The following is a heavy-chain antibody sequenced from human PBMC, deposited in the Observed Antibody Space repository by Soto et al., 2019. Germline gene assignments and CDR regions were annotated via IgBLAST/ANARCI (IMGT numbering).Heavy chain of an antibody. J-gene: IGHJ3*02. V-gene: IGHV3-15*01. CDR1: GFTFTYVW. Sequence: EVQLVESGGDSVKPGGSLRLSCAASGFTFTYVWMTWVRQAPGKGLDWVGRIKRKSDGETTDYAAPVKGRFTISRDDPKNTLYLEMNSLKTDDTAVYYCAADRYCSSNTCPGAFDIWGQGTMVRVSA. D-gene: IGHD2-2*01. CDR2: IKRKSDGETT. CDR3: AADRYCSSNTCPGAFDI.